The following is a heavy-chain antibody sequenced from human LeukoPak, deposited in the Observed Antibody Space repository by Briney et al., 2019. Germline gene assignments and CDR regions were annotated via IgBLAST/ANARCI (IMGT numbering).Heavy chain of an antibody. D-gene: IGHD1-26*01. V-gene: IGHV1-8*01. CDR1: GYTFTSYD. J-gene: IGHJ4*02. CDR2: MNPNSGNT. CDR3: ARTEKVGATTIDY. Sequence: GASVKVSCKASGYTFTSYDINWVRQATGQGREWMGWMNPNSGNTGYAQKFQGRITMTRNTSISTAYMELSSLRSEDTAVYYCARTEKVGATTIDYWGQGTLVTVSS.